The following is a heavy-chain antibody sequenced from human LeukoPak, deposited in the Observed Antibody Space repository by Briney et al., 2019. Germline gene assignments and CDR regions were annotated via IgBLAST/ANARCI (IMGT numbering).Heavy chain of an antibody. D-gene: IGHD2-2*02. CDR2: IYTSGST. V-gene: IGHV4-4*07. J-gene: IGHJ4*02. CDR1: GGSISSYY. Sequence: SETLSLTCTVSGGSISSYYWNWIRQPAGKGLEWIGRIYTSGSTNHNPSLKSRVTMSVDMSKNQFSLRLSSVTAADTAVYYCAREVRCSTTRCYSLFDYWGQGTLVTVSS. CDR3: AREVRCSTTRCYSLFDY.